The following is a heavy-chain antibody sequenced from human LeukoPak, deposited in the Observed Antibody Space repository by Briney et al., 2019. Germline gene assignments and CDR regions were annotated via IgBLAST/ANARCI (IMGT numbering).Heavy chain of an antibody. Sequence: ASVKVSCKASGYTFTGYYMHWVRQAPGQGLEWMGWINPNSGGTNYAQKFQGRVTMTRDTSISTAYMELSRLRSDDTAAYYCARGLPRSDIVVVVAATVFDYWGQGTLVTVSS. J-gene: IGHJ4*02. D-gene: IGHD2-15*01. CDR2: INPNSGGT. CDR3: ARGLPRSDIVVVVAATVFDY. CDR1: GYTFTGYY. V-gene: IGHV1-2*02.